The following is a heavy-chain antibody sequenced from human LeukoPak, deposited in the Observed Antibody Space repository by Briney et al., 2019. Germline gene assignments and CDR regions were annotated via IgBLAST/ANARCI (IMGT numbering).Heavy chain of an antibody. CDR1: GFTFSSYA. Sequence: GGSLRLSCAASGFTFSSYAMSWVRQAPGKGLEWVSAISGSGGSTYYADSVKGRFTISRDNSKNTLCLQMNSLRAEDTAVYYCARETFDWLLYLPLRYFDYWGQGTLVTVSS. CDR2: ISGSGGST. CDR3: ARETFDWLLYLPLRYFDY. V-gene: IGHV3-23*01. J-gene: IGHJ4*02. D-gene: IGHD3-9*01.